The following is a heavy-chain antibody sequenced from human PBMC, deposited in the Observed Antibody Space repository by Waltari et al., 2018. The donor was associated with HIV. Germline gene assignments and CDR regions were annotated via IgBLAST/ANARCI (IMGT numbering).Heavy chain of an antibody. J-gene: IGHJ4*02. CDR2: IIPIFGTA. D-gene: IGHD1-1*01. CDR1: GGTFSSYA. Sequence: QVQLVQSGAEVKKPGSSVKVSCKASGGTFSSYAISWVRQAPGQGLEWMGGIIPIFGTANYAQKFQGRVTITADKSTSTAYMELNSLRAEDTAVYYCARDPLVEHRGILDYWGQGTLVTVSS. V-gene: IGHV1-69*06. CDR3: ARDPLVEHRGILDY.